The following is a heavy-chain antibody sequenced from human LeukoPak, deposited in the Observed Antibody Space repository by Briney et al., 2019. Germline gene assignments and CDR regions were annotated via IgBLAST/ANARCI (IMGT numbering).Heavy chain of an antibody. CDR3: ARELYKKYSIAAAGRNWFDP. J-gene: IGHJ5*02. CDR1: GFTFSCYS. V-gene: IGHV3-21*01. D-gene: IGHD6-13*01. Sequence: PGGSLRLSCAASGFTFSCYSMNWVRQAPGKGLEWVSSISSSSSYIYYADSVKGRFTISGDNAKNSLYLQMNSLRAEDTAVYYCARELYKKYSIAAAGRNWFDPWGQGTLVTVSS. CDR2: ISSSSSYI.